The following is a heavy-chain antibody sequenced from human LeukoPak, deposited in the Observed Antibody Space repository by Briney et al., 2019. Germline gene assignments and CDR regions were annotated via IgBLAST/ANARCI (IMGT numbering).Heavy chain of an antibody. CDR1: GFTFSSYW. V-gene: IGHV3-7*03. D-gene: IGHD6-13*01. CDR3: ARDKSAAGVYYYYYGMDV. CDR2: IKQDGSEK. Sequence: PGGSLRLSCAASGFTFSSYWMSWVRQAPGKGLEWVAIIKQDGSEKYYVDSVKGRFTISRDNAKNSLYLQMNSLRAEDTAVYYCARDKSAAGVYYYYYGMDVWGQGTTVTVSS. J-gene: IGHJ6*02.